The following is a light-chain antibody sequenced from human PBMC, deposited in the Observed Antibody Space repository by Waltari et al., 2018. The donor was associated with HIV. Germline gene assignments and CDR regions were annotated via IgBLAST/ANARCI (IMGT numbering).Light chain of an antibody. J-gene: IGLJ2*01. Sequence: QSVLTQPPSASGAPGQRVSISCSGGNSNIGRYAVSWYQQLPGTAPKLLIYSNTQRPPGVPHRFSGSKSCTSASLAIGGLQSEDEADYYCAAWDDSLSGSVVFGGGTKLTVL. CDR1: NSNIGRYA. CDR2: SNT. V-gene: IGLV1-44*01. CDR3: AAWDDSLSGSVV.